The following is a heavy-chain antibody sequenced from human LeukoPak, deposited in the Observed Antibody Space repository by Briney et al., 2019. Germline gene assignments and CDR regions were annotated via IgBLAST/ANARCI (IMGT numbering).Heavy chain of an antibody. Sequence: GGSLRLSCAASGFTFSIYSMNWVRQAPGKGLEWVSCISSGGTNIYYADSVRGRFTISRDNAKNSLYLQMNSLRAENTAVYYCARVGGYCSSVSNCYGDYWGQGTLVTVSS. V-gene: IGHV3-21*01. CDR2: ISSGGTNI. CDR1: GFTFSIYS. CDR3: ARVGGYCSSVSNCYGDY. J-gene: IGHJ4*02. D-gene: IGHD2-2*03.